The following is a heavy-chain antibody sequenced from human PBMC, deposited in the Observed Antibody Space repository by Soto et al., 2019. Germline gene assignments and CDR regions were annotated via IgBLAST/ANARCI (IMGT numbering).Heavy chain of an antibody. J-gene: IGHJ3*02. D-gene: IGHD3-10*01. CDR1: GFTFSSYG. Sequence: PGGSLRLSCAASGFTFSSYGMHWVRQAPGKGLEWVAVISYDGSNKYYAESVKDRFTISRDNSKNTLYLQMNRLRAEDTDVYYYAKDSSYGPGGGAFDIWGQGTMVTVSS. CDR3: AKDSSYGPGGGAFDI. V-gene: IGHV3-30*18. CDR2: ISYDGSNK.